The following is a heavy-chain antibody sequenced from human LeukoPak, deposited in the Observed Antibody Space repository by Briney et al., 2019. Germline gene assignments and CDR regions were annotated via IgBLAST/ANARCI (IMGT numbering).Heavy chain of an antibody. J-gene: IGHJ4*02. D-gene: IGHD3-22*01. V-gene: IGHV3-23*01. Sequence: GGSLRLSCAASGFTFSSYAMSWVRQAPGKGLEWVSAISGSGGSTYYADSVKGRFTISRDNSKNTLYLQMNSLRAEDTAVYYCAIATYYYDSSGYYYEPEFDYWGQGTLVTVSS. CDR3: AIATYYYDSSGYYYEPEFDY. CDR2: ISGSGGST. CDR1: GFTFSSYA.